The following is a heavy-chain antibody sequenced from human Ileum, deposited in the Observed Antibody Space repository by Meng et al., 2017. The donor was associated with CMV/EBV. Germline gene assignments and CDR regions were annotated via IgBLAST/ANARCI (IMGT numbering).Heavy chain of an antibody. CDR2: IDGVGSNM. CDR3: ARDRDILTGPFYFAY. Sequence: SAFTCIGNYMTVIRQTPGKGLEWVSYIDGVGSNMYYAESVKGRFTISRDNAKSSLYLQMNSLRAEDSGVYYCARDRDILTGPFYFAYWGQGTPVTVSS. D-gene: IGHD3-9*01. J-gene: IGHJ4*02. CDR1: AFTCIGNY. V-gene: IGHV3-11*04.